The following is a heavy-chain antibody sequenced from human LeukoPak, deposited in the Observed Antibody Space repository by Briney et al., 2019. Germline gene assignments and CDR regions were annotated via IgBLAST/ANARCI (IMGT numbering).Heavy chain of an antibody. Sequence: PGGSLRLSCAASGFTFSSYSMNWVRQAPGKGLEWVSSISSSSSYIYYADSVKGRFTIPRDNAKNSLYLQMNSLRAEDTAVYYCARAVDRGTGYYMDFWGQGTLVTVSS. V-gene: IGHV3-21*01. CDR3: ARAVDRGTGYYMDF. D-gene: IGHD3-22*01. CDR1: GFTFSSYS. J-gene: IGHJ4*02. CDR2: ISSSSSYI.